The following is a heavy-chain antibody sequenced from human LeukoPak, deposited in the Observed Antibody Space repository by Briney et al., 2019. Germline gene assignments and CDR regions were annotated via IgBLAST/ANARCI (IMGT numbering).Heavy chain of an antibody. CDR2: INHSGST. CDR3: ARVVNYRGDDY. Sequence: PSETLSLTCAVYGGSFSGYYWSWIRQPPGKGLEWIGEINHSGSTNYNPSLKSRVTISVDTSRNQFSLKLSSVTAADTAVYYCARVVNYRGDDYWGRGTLVTVSS. V-gene: IGHV4-34*01. J-gene: IGHJ4*02. D-gene: IGHD1-7*01. CDR1: GGSFSGYY.